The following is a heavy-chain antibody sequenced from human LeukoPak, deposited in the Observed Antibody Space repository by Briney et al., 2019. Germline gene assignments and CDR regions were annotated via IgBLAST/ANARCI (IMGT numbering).Heavy chain of an antibody. CDR1: GFTFSSYA. V-gene: IGHV3-30*14. D-gene: IGHD1-26*01. Sequence: GGSLRLSCAASGFTFSSYAMHWVRQAPGKGLEWVSVISYDGSNKYYADSVKGRFTISRDSSKNLLYLQMNSLRTDHTAISFCVIRSSDGIPQPFDYWGQGIRVTVSS. CDR3: VIRSSDGIPQPFDY. CDR2: ISYDGSNK. J-gene: IGHJ4*02.